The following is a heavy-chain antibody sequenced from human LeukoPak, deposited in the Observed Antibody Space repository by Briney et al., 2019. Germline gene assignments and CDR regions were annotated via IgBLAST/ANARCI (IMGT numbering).Heavy chain of an antibody. V-gene: IGHV3-30*02. CDR3: AKDFSVYYYDSRVFDY. J-gene: IGHJ4*02. CDR2: IRYDGSNK. D-gene: IGHD3-22*01. Sequence: GGSLRLSCAASGFTFSSYGMHWVRQAPGKGLEWVAFIRYDGSNKYYADSVKGRFTTSRDNSKNTLYLQMNSLRAEDTAVYYCAKDFSVYYYDSRVFDYWGQGTLVTVSS. CDR1: GFTFSSYG.